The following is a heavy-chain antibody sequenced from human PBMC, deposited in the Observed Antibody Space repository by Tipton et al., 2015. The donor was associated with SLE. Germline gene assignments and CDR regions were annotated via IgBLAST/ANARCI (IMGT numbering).Heavy chain of an antibody. J-gene: IGHJ6*02. CDR1: GFTFSSYG. Sequence: RSLRLSCAASGFTFSSYGMHWVRQAPGKGLEWVAVIWYDGSNKYYADSVKGRFTISRDNSKNTLYLQMNSLRAEDTAVYYCARGSRRVRNYYDSSGPMDVWGQGTTVTVSS. CDR2: IWYDGSNK. D-gene: IGHD3-22*01. V-gene: IGHV3-30*19. CDR3: ARGSRRVRNYYDSSGPMDV.